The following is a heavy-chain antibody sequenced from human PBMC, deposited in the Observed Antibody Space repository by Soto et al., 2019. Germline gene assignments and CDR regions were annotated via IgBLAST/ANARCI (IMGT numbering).Heavy chain of an antibody. CDR1: GDSVSSNSAA. Sequence: PSQTLSLTCAISGDSVSSNSAAWNWIRRSPSTGLEWLGRTYYRSKWYNDYAVSVKSRITLNPDTSKNQFSLQLNSVTPEDTAVYYCARWDSSGWQGVYYGMDVWGQGTTVTVSS. V-gene: IGHV6-1*01. D-gene: IGHD6-19*01. J-gene: IGHJ6*02. CDR3: ARWDSSGWQGVYYGMDV. CDR2: TYYRSKWYN.